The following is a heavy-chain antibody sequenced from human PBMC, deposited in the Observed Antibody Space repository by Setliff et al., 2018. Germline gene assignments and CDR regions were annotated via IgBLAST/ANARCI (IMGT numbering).Heavy chain of an antibody. V-gene: IGHV3-23*03. CDR1: GFTFNNYA. CDR3: AKDLGDDGHYYYYMDV. Sequence: PGGSLRLSCAASGFTFNNYAMSWVRQAPGKRLEWVSAVYRGGSTTFYADSVKGRFTISRDDSKNTLYLQMNSLAVDDTAVYYCAKDLGDDGHYYYYMDVWGKGTTVTVSS. D-gene: IGHD4-17*01. J-gene: IGHJ6*03. CDR2: VYRGGSTT.